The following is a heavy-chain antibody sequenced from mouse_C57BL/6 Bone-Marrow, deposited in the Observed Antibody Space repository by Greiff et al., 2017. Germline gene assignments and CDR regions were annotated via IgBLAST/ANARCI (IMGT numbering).Heavy chain of an antibody. V-gene: IGHV2-2*01. CDR1: GFSLTSYG. CDR3: ARNGDNSLAWFAY. Sequence: VQLQESGPGLVQPSQSLSITCTVSGFSLTSYGVHWVRQSPGKGLEWLGVIWSGGSTDYNAAFISRLSISKDNSKSKVFFKRNSLQADDTAIDYCARNGDNSLAWFAYWGQGTLVTVSA. CDR2: IWSGGST. D-gene: IGHD3-3*01. J-gene: IGHJ3*01.